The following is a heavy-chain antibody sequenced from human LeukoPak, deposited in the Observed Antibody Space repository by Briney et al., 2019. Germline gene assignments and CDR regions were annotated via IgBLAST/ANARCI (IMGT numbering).Heavy chain of an antibody. Sequence: GGSLRLSCAASGFTFSSYWMSWVRPAPGKGLEWVANIKPDGSETYYVDSVEGRFTISRDNAKSSLYLQMNSLRAEDTAVYYCARPPRGGYNPGRDYWGQGTLVTVSS. D-gene: IGHD3-10*01. V-gene: IGHV3-7*01. CDR2: IKPDGSET. J-gene: IGHJ4*02. CDR3: ARPPRGGYNPGRDY. CDR1: GFTFSSYW.